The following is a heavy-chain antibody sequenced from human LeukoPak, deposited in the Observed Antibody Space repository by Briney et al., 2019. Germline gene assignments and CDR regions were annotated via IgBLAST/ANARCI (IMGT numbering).Heavy chain of an antibody. D-gene: IGHD5-12*01. CDR1: GFTFSNYW. CDR3: ARSGRYSGYGDY. J-gene: IGHJ4*02. CDR2: IKQDGSEK. Sequence: PGGSLRLSCAASGFTFSNYWMSWVRQAPGKGLEWVASIKQDGSEKYYVDSVKGRFTISRDNAKNSLYLQMNSLRAEDTAVYYCARSGRYSGYGDYWGQGTLVTVSS. V-gene: IGHV3-7*01.